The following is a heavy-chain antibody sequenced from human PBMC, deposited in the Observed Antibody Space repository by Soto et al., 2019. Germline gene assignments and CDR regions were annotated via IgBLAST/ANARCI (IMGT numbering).Heavy chain of an antibody. V-gene: IGHV4-39*01. CDR1: GGSITSSTYS. J-gene: IGHJ6*02. CDR2: FYYTEYTT. D-gene: IGHD2-2*01. CDR3: ARLGGHCSSSPCFGFYVMDV. Sequence: QLQLQESGPGLVKPSETLSLTCAVSGGSITSSTYSWGWVRQPPGKGLEWIATFYYTEYTTHYNPHLKSRVTISIDTSKNQFSLILTSVTAADTAVYYCARLGGHCSSSPCFGFYVMDVWGQGTTVTVSS.